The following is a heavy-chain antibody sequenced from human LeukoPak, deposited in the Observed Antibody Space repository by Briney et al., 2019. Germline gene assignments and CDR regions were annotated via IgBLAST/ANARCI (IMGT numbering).Heavy chain of an antibody. CDR3: AKMHYDFRSDFPLNWFDP. CDR2: IASDGSST. Sequence: TGGSLRLSCAASGFTFSSYWMNWVRQAPGKGLVWVSRIASDGSSTTYADSVKGRFSISRDNSKNALYLQMNSLRAEDTAIYYCAKMHYDFRSDFPLNWFDPWGQGTLVTVSS. CDR1: GFTFSSYW. V-gene: IGHV3-74*01. J-gene: IGHJ5*02. D-gene: IGHD3-3*01.